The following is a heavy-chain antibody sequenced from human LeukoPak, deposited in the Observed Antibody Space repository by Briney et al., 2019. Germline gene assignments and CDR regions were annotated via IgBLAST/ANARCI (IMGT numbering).Heavy chain of an antibody. Sequence: GGSLRLSCAASGLIFRNYGMHWVRQAPGKGLEWVAIIYYDGSNKYYADSVKGRFTISKDNSKNTLYLQINSLRAEDTAVYYCATSEPGIAVALWGQGTLVIVSS. CDR1: GLIFRNYG. V-gene: IGHV3-33*01. D-gene: IGHD6-19*01. J-gene: IGHJ4*02. CDR3: ATSEPGIAVAL. CDR2: IYYDGSNK.